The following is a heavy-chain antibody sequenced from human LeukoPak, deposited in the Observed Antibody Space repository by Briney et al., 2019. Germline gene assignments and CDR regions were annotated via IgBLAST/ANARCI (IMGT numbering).Heavy chain of an antibody. Sequence: SGGSLRLSCAASGFTVSSNYMSWVRQAPGKGLEWVSSISSSSSYIYYADSVKGRFTISRDNAKNSLYLQMNSLRAEDTAVYYCARGPHGMDVWGQGTTVTVSS. J-gene: IGHJ6*02. CDR3: ARGPHGMDV. V-gene: IGHV3-21*01. CDR1: GFTVSSNY. CDR2: ISSSSSYI.